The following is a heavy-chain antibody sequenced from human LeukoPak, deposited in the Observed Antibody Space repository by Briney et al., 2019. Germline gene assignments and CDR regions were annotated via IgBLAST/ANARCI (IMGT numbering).Heavy chain of an antibody. CDR1: GFTFSSYA. J-gene: IGHJ4*02. V-gene: IGHV3-23*01. Sequence: PGGSLRLSCAASGFTFSSYAMTWVRQAPGKGLEWVSALSGSGGSTYYADSVKGRFTISRDNAKNTLYLQMNRLTVEDTAVYYCGRGMRDYYGLDYWGQGFLVTVSS. CDR2: LSGSGGST. CDR3: GRGMRDYYGLDY. D-gene: IGHD3-10*01.